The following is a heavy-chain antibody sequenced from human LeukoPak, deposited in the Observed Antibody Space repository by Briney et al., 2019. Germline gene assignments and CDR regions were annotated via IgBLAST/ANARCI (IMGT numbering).Heavy chain of an antibody. CDR3: CSATSMTTVTTDY. Sequence: GGPLRLSCAASEFTFGDYGMHWVRQTPAKGLEWLAVISYDGSNTYYADSVKGRFSISRDNSKNTVYLVLNDLRTEDSAIYYCCSATSMTTVTTDYWGQGTLVSVSS. V-gene: IGHV3-30*03. D-gene: IGHD4-11*01. CDR1: EFTFGDYG. CDR2: ISYDGSNT. J-gene: IGHJ4*02.